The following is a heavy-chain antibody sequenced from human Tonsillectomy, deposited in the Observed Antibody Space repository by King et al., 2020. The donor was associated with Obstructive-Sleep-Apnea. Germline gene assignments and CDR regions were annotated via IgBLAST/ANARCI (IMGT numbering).Heavy chain of an antibody. V-gene: IGHV1-58*01. CDR1: GFTFTSSA. J-gene: IGHJ4*02. D-gene: IGHD6-6*01. CDR3: AAVPPRIAARTHLVDY. CDR2: IVVGSGNT. Sequence: KQLVQSGPEVRKPGTSVKVSCKASGFTFTSSAVQWVRQARGQRLEWIGWIVVGSGNTNYAQKFQERVTITRDMSTSTAYMELSSLGSEDTAVYYCAAVPPRIAARTHLVDYWGQGTLVTVSS.